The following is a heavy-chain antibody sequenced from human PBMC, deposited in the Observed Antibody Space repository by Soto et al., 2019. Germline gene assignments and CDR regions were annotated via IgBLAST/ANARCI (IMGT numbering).Heavy chain of an antibody. CDR1: GGSISSGDYY. Sequence: PSETLSLTCTVSGGSISSGDYYWSWIRQPPGKGLEWIGYIYHSGSTYYNPSLKSRVTISVDTSKNQFSLKLSSVTAAVTAVYYCARERPDGARLDPWGQGTLVTVS. J-gene: IGHJ5*02. CDR3: ARERPDGARLDP. V-gene: IGHV4-30-4*01. D-gene: IGHD6-6*01. CDR2: IYHSGST.